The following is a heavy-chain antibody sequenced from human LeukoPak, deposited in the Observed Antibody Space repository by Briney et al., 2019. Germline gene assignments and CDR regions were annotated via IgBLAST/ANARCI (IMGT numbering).Heavy chain of an antibody. V-gene: IGHV1-46*01. CDR2: INPSGDST. J-gene: IGHJ4*02. CDR1: GYTFTSYY. D-gene: IGHD3-22*01. CDR3: ARDYDSSGLGPAL. Sequence: ASVKVSCKASGYTFTSYYMHWVRQAPGQGLEWMGIINPSGDSTNYAQKFQGRVTMTRDMSTSTVYMELSSLRSEDTAVYYCARDYDSSGLGPALWGQGTLVTVSS.